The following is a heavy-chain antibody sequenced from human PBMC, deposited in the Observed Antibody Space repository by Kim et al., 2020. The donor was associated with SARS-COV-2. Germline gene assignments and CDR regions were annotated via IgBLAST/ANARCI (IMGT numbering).Heavy chain of an antibody. J-gene: IGHJ3*02. Sequence: ASVKVSCKASGYTFTSYDINWVRQATGQGLEWMGWMNPNSGNTGYAQKFQGRVTMTRNTSISTAYMELSSLRSEDTAVYYCARLPTTTYCSGGSCYWADAFDIWGQGTMVTVSS. CDR1: GYTFTSYD. V-gene: IGHV1-8*01. CDR3: ARLPTTTYCSGGSCYWADAFDI. D-gene: IGHD2-15*01. CDR2: MNPNSGNT.